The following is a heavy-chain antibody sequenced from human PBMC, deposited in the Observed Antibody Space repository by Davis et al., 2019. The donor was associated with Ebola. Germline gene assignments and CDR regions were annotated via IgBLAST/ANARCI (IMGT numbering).Heavy chain of an antibody. V-gene: IGHV1-3*01. D-gene: IGHD6-6*01. J-gene: IGHJ4*02. CDR3: ARGSSSRGSPYYFDY. CDR2: INAGNGNT. Sequence: ASVKVSCKASGYTFTSYAMHWVRQAPGQRLEWMGWINAGNGNTKYSQKFQGRVTITRDTSASTAYMELSSLRSEDTAVYYCARGSSSRGSPYYFDYWGQGTLVTVSS. CDR1: GYTFTSYA.